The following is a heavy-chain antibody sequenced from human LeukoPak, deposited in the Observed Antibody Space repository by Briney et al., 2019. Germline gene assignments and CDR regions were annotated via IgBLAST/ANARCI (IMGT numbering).Heavy chain of an antibody. CDR1: GFIFSSFE. Sequence: QPGGSLRLSCAASGFIFSSFEMNWVRQAPGKGLEWLSYISGSGSTIHYADSVKGRFTISRDNAKNSLYLQMNSLRVEDTAVHYCARDRSGWYRWFDPWGQGTLVTVSS. CDR2: ISGSGSTI. V-gene: IGHV3-48*03. D-gene: IGHD6-19*01. J-gene: IGHJ5*02. CDR3: ARDRSGWYRWFDP.